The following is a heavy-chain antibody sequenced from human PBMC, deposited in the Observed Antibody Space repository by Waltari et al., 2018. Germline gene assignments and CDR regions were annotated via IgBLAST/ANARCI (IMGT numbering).Heavy chain of an antibody. J-gene: IGHJ3*02. V-gene: IGHV4-61*02. CDR3: TVNYDAFDI. CDR1: GGSISSGSYY. D-gene: IGHD4-4*01. Sequence: QVQLQESGPGLVKPSQTLSLTCTVSGGSISSGSYYWSWIRQPAGKGLEWIGLIYTSGSTNYNPSLKSRVTISVDTSKNQFSLKLSSVTAADTAVYYCTVNYDAFDIWGQGTMVTVSS. CDR2: IYTSGST.